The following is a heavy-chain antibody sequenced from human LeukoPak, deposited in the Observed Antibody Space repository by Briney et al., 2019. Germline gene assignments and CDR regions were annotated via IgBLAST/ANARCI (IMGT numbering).Heavy chain of an antibody. J-gene: IGHJ4*02. V-gene: IGHV1-2*06. D-gene: IGHD3-22*01. Sequence: ASVKVSCKASGYTFTGYYMHWVRQAPGQGLEWMGRINPNSGGTNYAQKFQGRVTMNRDTSISTAYMELSRLRSDDTAVYYCATAMIVVVITTFANTTSGTNDYWGQGTLVTVSS. CDR2: INPNSGGT. CDR3: ATAMIVVVITTFANTTSGTNDY. CDR1: GYTFTGYY.